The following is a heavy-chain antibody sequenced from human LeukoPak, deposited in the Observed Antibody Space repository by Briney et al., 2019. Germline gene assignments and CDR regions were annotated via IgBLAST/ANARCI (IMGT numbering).Heavy chain of an antibody. CDR1: GVTFSSYD. D-gene: IGHD3-16*01. Sequence: PGGSLRLSCTASGVTFSSYDMNWVRQAPGKGLEWVSYISGSGTTIYYADSVKGRFTISRDYSKNSLYLQMNGLRAEDTAVYYCARDLVSGAYTFDIWGQGTMVTVSS. CDR2: ISGSGTTI. CDR3: ARDLVSGAYTFDI. J-gene: IGHJ3*02. V-gene: IGHV3-48*03.